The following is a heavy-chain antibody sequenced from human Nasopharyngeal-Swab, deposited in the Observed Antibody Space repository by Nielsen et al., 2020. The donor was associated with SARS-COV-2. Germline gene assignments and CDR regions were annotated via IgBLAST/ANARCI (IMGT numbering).Heavy chain of an antibody. CDR3: ARDWHPLIQPASSSSGFDV. D-gene: IGHD2-2*01. CDR2: VNPKSGDT. Sequence: ASVKVSCKASGYTFSDFCIQWIRQAPGQGLEWMGWVNPKSGDTNVAPKFQGWVTMTRDTSISTAYMELSRLRSSDTAIYYCARDWHPLIQPASSSSGFDVWGQGTTVTVSS. V-gene: IGHV1-2*04. J-gene: IGHJ6*02. CDR1: GYTFSDFC.